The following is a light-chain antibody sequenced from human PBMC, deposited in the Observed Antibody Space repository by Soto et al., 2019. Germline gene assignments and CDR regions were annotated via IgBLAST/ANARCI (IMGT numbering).Light chain of an antibody. J-gene: IGKJ1*01. CDR1: QSVSSN. V-gene: IGKV3-15*01. CDR3: QQYNNWPET. Sequence: EIVMTQSPATLSVSPGERATLSCRASQSVSSNLAWYQQKPGQAPRLLIYGASTRDTGIPARVSGSGSGTEFTLTISSLQSEDFAVYYCQQYNNWPETFGQGTKVEIK. CDR2: GAS.